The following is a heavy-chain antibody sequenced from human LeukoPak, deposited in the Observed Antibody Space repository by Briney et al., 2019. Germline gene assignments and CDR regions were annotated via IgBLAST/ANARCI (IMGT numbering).Heavy chain of an antibody. CDR3: ARDELSGSYPHYYYYGMDV. J-gene: IGHJ6*02. CDR2: IYYSGST. Sequence: SETLSLTCTVSGGSISSSSYYWGWIRQPPGKGLEWIGSIYYSGSTYYNPSLKSRVTISVDTSKNQFSLKLSSVTAADTAVYYCARDELSGSYPHYYYYGMDVWGQGTTVTVSS. D-gene: IGHD1-26*01. V-gene: IGHV4-39*07. CDR1: GGSISSSSYY.